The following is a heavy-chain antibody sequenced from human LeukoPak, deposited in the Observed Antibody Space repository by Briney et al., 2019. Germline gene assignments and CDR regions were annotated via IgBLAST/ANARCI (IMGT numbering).Heavy chain of an antibody. Sequence: GGSLRLSCAASGFTFDDYAMHWVRQAPGKGLEWVSGISWNSGSIGYADSVKGRFTISRDNAKNTLYLQMNSLRAEDTAVYYCARAPNYYDSSGYLEIFDYWGQGTLVTVSS. J-gene: IGHJ4*02. CDR1: GFTFDDYA. D-gene: IGHD3-22*01. CDR2: ISWNSGSI. V-gene: IGHV3-9*01. CDR3: ARAPNYYDSSGYLEIFDY.